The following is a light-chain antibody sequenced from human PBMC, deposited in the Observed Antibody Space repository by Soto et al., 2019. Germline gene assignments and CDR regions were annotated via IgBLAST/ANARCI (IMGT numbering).Light chain of an antibody. V-gene: IGKV3-20*01. CDR3: QQYGSSGT. CDR1: QSVISNF. Sequence: EIVLTQSPCTLSLSPGESSTLSCRASQSVISNFLAWYQQKPGQAPRVLIFGASSRAAGIPDRFSGSGSGTEFTLTISRLEPEDFAVYYCQQYGSSGTFGQGTKVDI. J-gene: IGKJ1*01. CDR2: GAS.